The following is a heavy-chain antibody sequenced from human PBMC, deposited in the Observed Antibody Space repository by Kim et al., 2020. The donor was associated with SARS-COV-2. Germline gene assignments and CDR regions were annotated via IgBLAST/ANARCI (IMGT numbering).Heavy chain of an antibody. Sequence: SVKVSCKASGGTFSSYAISWVRQAPGQGLEWMGGIIPIFGTANYAQKFQGRVTITADKSTSTAYMELSSLRSEDTAVYYCASSITMVREPLSVWGQGTTVTVSS. CDR2: IIPIFGTA. CDR1: GGTFSSYA. V-gene: IGHV1-69*06. CDR3: ASSITMVREPLSV. D-gene: IGHD3-10*01. J-gene: IGHJ6*02.